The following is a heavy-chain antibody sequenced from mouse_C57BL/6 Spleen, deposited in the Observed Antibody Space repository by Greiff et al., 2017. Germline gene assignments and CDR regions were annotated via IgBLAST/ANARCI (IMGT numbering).Heavy chain of an antibody. J-gene: IGHJ4*01. CDR2: ISYDGSN. Sequence: EVQVVESGPGLVKPSQSLSLTCSVTGYSITSGYYWNWIRQFPGNKLEWMGYISYDGSNNYNPSLKNRISITRDTSKNQFFLKLNSVTTEDTATYYCARGDYYGSSSGYYAMDYWGQGTSVTVSS. D-gene: IGHD1-1*01. CDR3: ARGDYYGSSSGYYAMDY. CDR1: GYSITSGYY. V-gene: IGHV3-6*01.